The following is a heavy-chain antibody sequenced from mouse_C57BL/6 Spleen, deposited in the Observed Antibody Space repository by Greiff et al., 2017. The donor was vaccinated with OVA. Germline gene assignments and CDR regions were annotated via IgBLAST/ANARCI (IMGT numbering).Heavy chain of an antibody. CDR1: GFTFSSYA. CDR2: ISSGGDYI. CDR3: TREYGGYYFDY. J-gene: IGHJ2*01. D-gene: IGHD1-1*01. Sequence: EVKLQESGEGLVKPGGSLKLSCAASGFTFSSYAMSWVRQTPEKRLEWVAYISSGGDYIYYADTVKGRFTISRDNARNTLYLQMSSLKSEDTAMYYCTREYGGYYFDYWGQGTTLTVSS. V-gene: IGHV5-9-1*02.